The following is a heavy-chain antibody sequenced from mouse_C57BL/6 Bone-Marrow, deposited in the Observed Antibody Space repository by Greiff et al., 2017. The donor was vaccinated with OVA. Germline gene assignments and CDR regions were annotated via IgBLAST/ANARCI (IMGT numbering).Heavy chain of an antibody. CDR1: GYTFTSYW. CDR2: IHPNSGST. CDR3: VLNGSYYAMDY. D-gene: IGHD2-2*01. V-gene: IGHV1-64*01. J-gene: IGHJ4*01. Sequence: VKLQQPGAELVKPGASVKLSCKASGYTFTSYWMHWVKQRPGQGLEWIGMIHPNSGSTNYNEKFKSKATLTVDKSSSTAYMQLSSLTSEDSAVYYCVLNGSYYAMDYWGQGTSVTVSS.